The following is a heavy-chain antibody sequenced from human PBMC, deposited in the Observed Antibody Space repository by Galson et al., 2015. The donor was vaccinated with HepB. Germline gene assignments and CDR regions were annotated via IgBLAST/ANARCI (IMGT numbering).Heavy chain of an antibody. CDR3: AKYLGSRDGYNSGAFDI. CDR1: GFTFSNYG. D-gene: IGHD5-24*01. Sequence: SLRLSCAASGFTFSNYGIHWVRQAPDKGLEWVALISHDGIKKYYADSVKGRFTISRDNSKNTVSLQMNSLRGDDTAVYFCAKYLGSRDGYNSGAFDIWGQGTMVIVSS. V-gene: IGHV3-30*18. CDR2: ISHDGIKK. J-gene: IGHJ3*02.